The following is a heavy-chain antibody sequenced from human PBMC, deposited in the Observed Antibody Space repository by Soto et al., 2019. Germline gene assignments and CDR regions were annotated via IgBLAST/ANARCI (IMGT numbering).Heavy chain of an antibody. J-gene: IGHJ6*03. CDR2: ITCSSSNI. CDR1: GFTFVTYA. V-gene: IGHV3-21*01. CDR3: ARDSGGYATYYYYYMDV. Sequence: GGSPRLSCAASGFTFVTYAMHWFRQAPGKGLEWVSVITCSSSNIYYGDSVKGRFTISRENAKNSLYLQMSNLRAEDTAVYYCARDSGGYATYYYYYMDVWGKGTTVTVSS. D-gene: IGHD3-22*01.